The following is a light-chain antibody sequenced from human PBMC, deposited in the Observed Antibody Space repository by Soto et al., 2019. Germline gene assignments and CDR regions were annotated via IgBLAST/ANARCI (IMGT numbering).Light chain of an antibody. J-gene: IGKJ1*01. V-gene: IGKV1-5*01. CDR1: QSISDW. CDR3: QQYKSYFSWT. CDR2: DAS. Sequence: DIQMAHSPSTLPTSVGARVTITCRASQSISDWLAWYQQKPGKAPKLLIYDASNLESGVPSRFSGSGSGTEFTLTISSLQPDDFATYYCQQYKSYFSWTFGQRTKADIK.